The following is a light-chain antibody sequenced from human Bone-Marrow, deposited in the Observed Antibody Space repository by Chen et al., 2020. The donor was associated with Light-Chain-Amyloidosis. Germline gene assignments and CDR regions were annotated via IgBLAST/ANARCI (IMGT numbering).Light chain of an antibody. Sequence: DIVMTQSPDSLAVSLGERAPINCKSTQSVLYCSNNQNYLTWYQQKPGQPPKLLIYFASTRESGVPDRFSGSGSGTDFTLTISSLQAEDVAVYYCQQYYNVPFTFGPGTKVDIK. V-gene: IGKV4-1*01. J-gene: IGKJ3*01. CDR2: FAS. CDR3: QQYYNVPFT. CDR1: QSVLYCSNNQNY.